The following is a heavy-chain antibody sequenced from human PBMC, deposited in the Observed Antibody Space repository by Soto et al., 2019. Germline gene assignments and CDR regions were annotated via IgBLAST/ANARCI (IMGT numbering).Heavy chain of an antibody. J-gene: IGHJ4*02. D-gene: IGHD7-27*01. CDR3: ARGPSGDKIDY. CDR2: MYHSGST. Sequence: SETLSLTCAVSGGSISSGGYSWSWIRQPPGKGLEWIGYMYHSGSTYYNPSLKSRVTISIDRSKTQFSLKLSSVTAADTAVYYCARGPSGDKIDYWGQGIQVTVSS. CDR1: GGSISSGGYS. V-gene: IGHV4-30-2*01.